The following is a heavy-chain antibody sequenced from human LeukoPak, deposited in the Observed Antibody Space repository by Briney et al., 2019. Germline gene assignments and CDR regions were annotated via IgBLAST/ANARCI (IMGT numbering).Heavy chain of an antibody. J-gene: IGHJ4*02. CDR1: GGSISSSSYY. V-gene: IGHV4-61*05. D-gene: IGHD1-26*01. CDR3: ARRGSLSGGFDY. Sequence: SETLSLTCTVSGGSISSSSYYWGWIRQPPGKGLEWIGYIYYSGSTNYNPSLKSRVTISVDTSKNQFSLKLSSVTAADTAVYYCARRGSLSGGFDYWGQGTLVTVSS. CDR2: IYYSGST.